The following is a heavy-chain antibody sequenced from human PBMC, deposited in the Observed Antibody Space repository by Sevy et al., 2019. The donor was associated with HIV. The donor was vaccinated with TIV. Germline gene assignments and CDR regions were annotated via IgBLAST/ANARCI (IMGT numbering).Heavy chain of an antibody. J-gene: IGHJ4*02. CDR2: IKQAGSEK. Sequence: GGSLRLSCAASGFTFSSYWMNWVRQAPGKGLEWVANIKQAGSEKYYVDSVKGRFTISRDNAKNSMHLQMNSLRAEDTAVYYCARALAAAASYWGQGTLVTVSS. V-gene: IGHV3-7*01. D-gene: IGHD6-25*01. CDR1: GFTFSSYW. CDR3: ARALAAAASY.